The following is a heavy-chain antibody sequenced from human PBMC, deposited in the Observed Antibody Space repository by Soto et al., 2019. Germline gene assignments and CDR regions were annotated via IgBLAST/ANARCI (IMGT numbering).Heavy chain of an antibody. D-gene: IGHD3-10*01. CDR3: ARGKGMDEHYSYYGMDI. J-gene: IGHJ6*02. CDR1: GYTFSTYA. V-gene: IGHV1-3*01. CDR2: INGGTGQT. Sequence: ASVKVSCKASGYTFSTYAMHWVRQAPGQSLEWMGWINGGTGQTRYSQRFQDRVTITRDTSAKTTYMDLTSLRSEDTAVYYCARGKGMDEHYSYYGMDIWGQGTTVTVSS.